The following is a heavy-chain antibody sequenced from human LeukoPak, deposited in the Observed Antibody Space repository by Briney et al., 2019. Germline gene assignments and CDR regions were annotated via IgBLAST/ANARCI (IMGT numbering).Heavy chain of an antibody. D-gene: IGHD4-23*01. CDR3: ARSTVVTHYYYYYMDV. Sequence: SETLSLTCTVSGGSISSSSYYWGWIRQPPGKGLEWIGSIYYSGSTYYNPSLKSRVTISVDTSKNQFSLKLSSVTAADTAVYYCARSTVVTHYYYYYMDVWGKGTTVTVSS. CDR2: IYYSGST. J-gene: IGHJ6*03. CDR1: GGSISSSSYY. V-gene: IGHV4-39*01.